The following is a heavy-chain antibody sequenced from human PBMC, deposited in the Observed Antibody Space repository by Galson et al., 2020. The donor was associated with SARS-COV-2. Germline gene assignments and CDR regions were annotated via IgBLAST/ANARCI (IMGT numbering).Heavy chain of an antibody. J-gene: IGHJ6*02. Sequence: GESLKISCAASGFTFSSYSMNWVRQAPGKGLEWVSSISSSSSYIYYADSVKGRFTISRDNAKNSLYLQMNSLRAEDTAVYYCASAETGGNYYYYGMDVWGQGTTVTVSS. D-gene: IGHD2-8*02. CDR2: ISSSSSYI. CDR3: ASAETGGNYYYYGMDV. V-gene: IGHV3-21*01. CDR1: GFTFSSYS.